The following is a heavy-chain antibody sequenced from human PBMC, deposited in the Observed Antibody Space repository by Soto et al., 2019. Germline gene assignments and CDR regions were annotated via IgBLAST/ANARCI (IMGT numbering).Heavy chain of an antibody. CDR2: IYYSGST. CDR3: ARAKAPLYSSSWYWFDP. CDR1: GGSISRYY. J-gene: IGHJ5*02. V-gene: IGHV4-59*08. D-gene: IGHD6-13*01. Sequence: SETLSLTCTDCGGSISRYYWSWIRQPPGKGLEWIGYIYYSGSTNYNPSLKSRVTISVDTSKNQFSLKLSSVTAADTAVYYCARAKAPLYSSSWYWFDPWGQGTLVT.